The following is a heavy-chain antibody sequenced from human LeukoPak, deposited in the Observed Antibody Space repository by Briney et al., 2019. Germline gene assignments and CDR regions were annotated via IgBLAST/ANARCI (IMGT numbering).Heavy chain of an antibody. CDR2: IYYSGST. CDR3: ARHYYYDSSGLDDAFDI. J-gene: IGHJ3*02. V-gene: IGHV4-39*01. Sequence: SETLSLTCTVSGGSISSSSYYWGWICQPPGKGLEWIGRIYYSGSTYYNPSLKSRVTISVDTSKNQFSLKLSSVTAADTAVYYCARHYYYDSSGLDDAFDIWGQGTMVTVSS. D-gene: IGHD3-22*01. CDR1: GGSISSSSYY.